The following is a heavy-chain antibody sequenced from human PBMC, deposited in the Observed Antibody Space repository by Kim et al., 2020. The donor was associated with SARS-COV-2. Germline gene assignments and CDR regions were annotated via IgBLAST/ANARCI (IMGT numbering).Heavy chain of an antibody. CDR3: AKVTGADLSYYYGMDV. CDR2: ISGSGGST. Sequence: GGSLRLSCAASGFTFSSYAMSWVRQAPGKGLEWVSAISGSGGSTYYADSVKGRFTISRDNSKNTLYLQMNSLRAEDTAVYYCAKVTGADLSYYYGMDVWGQGTTVTVSS. J-gene: IGHJ6*02. CDR1: GFTFSSYA. V-gene: IGHV3-23*01. D-gene: IGHD1-26*01.